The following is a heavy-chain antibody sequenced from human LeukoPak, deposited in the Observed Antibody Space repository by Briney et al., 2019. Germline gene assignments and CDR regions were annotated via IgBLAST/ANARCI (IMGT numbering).Heavy chain of an antibody. CDR3: ARDVLPGGCMDV. J-gene: IGHJ6*02. CDR1: GGTFSSYA. Sequence: SVKVSCKASGGTFSSYAISWVRQAPGQGLEWMGGIIPIFGTANYAQKFQGRVTITADESTSTAYMELSSLRSEDTAVYYCARDVLPGGCMDVWGQGTTVTVSS. V-gene: IGHV1-69*13. CDR2: IIPIFGTA. D-gene: IGHD2-8*01.